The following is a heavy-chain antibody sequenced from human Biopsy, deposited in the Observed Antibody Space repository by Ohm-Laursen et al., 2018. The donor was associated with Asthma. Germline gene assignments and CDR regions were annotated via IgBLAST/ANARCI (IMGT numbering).Heavy chain of an antibody. CDR3: ARAPYSDAIDS. D-gene: IGHD1-26*01. CDR1: GFPFTAYY. J-gene: IGHJ4*02. CDR2: ISLNTGDA. Sequence: SVKVSCKTSGFPFTAYYIHWVRQAPGQGLEWMGWISLNTGDANLAQKFRGWVTMTRDTSISTADLALSGLKSHDTAVYYCARAPYSDAIDSWGQGTLVAVSS. V-gene: IGHV1-2*04.